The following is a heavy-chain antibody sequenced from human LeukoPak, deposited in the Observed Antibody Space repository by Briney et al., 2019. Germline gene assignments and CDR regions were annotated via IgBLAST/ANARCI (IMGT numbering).Heavy chain of an antibody. D-gene: IGHD3-10*02. CDR3: AELGITMIGGV. CDR1: GYTFSSYE. CDR2: ISSSGSTI. Sequence: SCNASGYTFSSYEMNWVRQAPGKGLEWVSYISSSGSTICYADSVKGRFTISRDNAKNSLYLQMTSLRAEDTAVYYCAELGITMIGGVWGKGTTVTISS. J-gene: IGHJ6*04. V-gene: IGHV3-48*03.